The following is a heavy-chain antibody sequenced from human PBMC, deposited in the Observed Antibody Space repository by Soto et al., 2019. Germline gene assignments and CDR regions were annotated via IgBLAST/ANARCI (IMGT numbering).Heavy chain of an antibody. J-gene: IGHJ5*02. CDR3: ARERPAARHRIKSPWFDP. CDR1: GYTFTSYD. CDR2: MNPNSGNT. Sequence: QVQLVQSGAEVKKPGASVKVSCKASGYTFTSYDINWVRQATGQGLEWMGWMNPNSGNTGYAQKFQGRVTMTRNTSISTAYMELSSLRSEDTAVYYCARERPAARHRIKSPWFDPWGQGTLVTVSS. V-gene: IGHV1-8*01. D-gene: IGHD2-2*01.